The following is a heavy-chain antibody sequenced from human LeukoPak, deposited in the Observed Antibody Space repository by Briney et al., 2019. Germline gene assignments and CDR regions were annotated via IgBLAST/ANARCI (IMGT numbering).Heavy chain of an antibody. Sequence: PGGSLRLSCAASGFTFSSYSMNWVRQAPGKGLEWVANIKQDGSEKKYLDSVKGRFTISRDNAKSSMYLQMNSLRAEGTAVYYCARDEIYYDILTGYRHFDYWGQGTLVTVFS. J-gene: IGHJ4*02. CDR3: ARDEIYYDILTGYRHFDY. V-gene: IGHV3-7*01. CDR1: GFTFSSYS. D-gene: IGHD3-9*01. CDR2: IKQDGSEK.